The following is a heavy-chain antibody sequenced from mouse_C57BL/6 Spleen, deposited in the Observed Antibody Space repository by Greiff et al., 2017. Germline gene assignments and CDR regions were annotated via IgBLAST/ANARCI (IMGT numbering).Heavy chain of an antibody. Sequence: QVQLQQSGAELVKPGASVKISCKASGYAFSSYWMNWVKQRPGKGLEWIGQIYPGDGDTNYNGKFKGKATLTADKSSSTAYMQLSSLTSEDSAVYFCARGGFTTVMDYWGQGTSVTVSS. CDR1: GYAFSSYW. CDR3: ARGGFTTVMDY. V-gene: IGHV1-80*01. CDR2: IYPGDGDT. D-gene: IGHD1-1*01. J-gene: IGHJ4*01.